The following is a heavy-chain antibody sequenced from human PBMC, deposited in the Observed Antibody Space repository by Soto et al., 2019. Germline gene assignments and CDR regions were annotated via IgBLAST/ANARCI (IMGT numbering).Heavy chain of an antibody. CDR3: ARVFSSGSGWMYYFDF. Sequence: QVQLQESGPGLVKPSETLSLTCTVSSDSIAGENWWSWVRQPPGMGLAWIGEIFHTGGTNYNPSLKARVTLEGDESKHLLSLKLISATVAGTAVYYCARVFSSGSGWMYYFDFWGQGTLVSVSS. J-gene: IGHJ4*02. V-gene: IGHV4-4*02. D-gene: IGHD6-25*01. CDR2: IFHTGGT. CDR1: SDSIAGENW.